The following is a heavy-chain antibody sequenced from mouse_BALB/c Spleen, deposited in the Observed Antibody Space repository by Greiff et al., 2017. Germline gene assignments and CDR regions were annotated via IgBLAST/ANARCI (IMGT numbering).Heavy chain of an antibody. Sequence: EVKLQESGPGLVKPSQSLSLTCSVTGYSITSGYYWNWIRQFPGNKLEWMGYISYDGSNNYNPSLKNRISITRDTSKNQFFLKLNSVTTEDTATYYCARDDGYYRYYFDYWGQGTTLTVSS. D-gene: IGHD2-3*01. CDR1: GYSITSGYY. CDR3: ARDDGYYRYYFDY. J-gene: IGHJ2*01. CDR2: ISYDGSN. V-gene: IGHV3-6*02.